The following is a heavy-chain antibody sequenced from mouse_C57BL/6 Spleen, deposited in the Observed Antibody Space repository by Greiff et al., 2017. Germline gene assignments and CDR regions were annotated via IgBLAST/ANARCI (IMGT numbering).Heavy chain of an antibody. J-gene: IGHJ3*01. Sequence: VKLQQSGPELVKPGASVKISCKASGYAFSSSWMNWVKQRPGKGLEWIGRIYPGDGDTNYNGKFKGKATLTADKSSSTAYMQISSLSSEDSAVYFCALDSPAWFAYWGQGTLVTVSA. CDR1: GYAFSSSW. CDR2: IYPGDGDT. CDR3: ALDSPAWFAY. D-gene: IGHD3-2*01. V-gene: IGHV1-82*01.